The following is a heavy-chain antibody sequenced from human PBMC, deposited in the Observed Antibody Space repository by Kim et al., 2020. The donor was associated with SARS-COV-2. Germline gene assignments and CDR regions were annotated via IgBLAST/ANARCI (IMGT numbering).Heavy chain of an antibody. CDR3: VSAAALDY. D-gene: IGHD6-13*01. V-gene: IGHV4-39*01. Sequence: SGSPHYHPSLKRRVTISVDTSQNQFSRKLSSVTAADTAVYYCVSAAALDYWGQGTLVTVSS. J-gene: IGHJ4*02. CDR2: SGSP.